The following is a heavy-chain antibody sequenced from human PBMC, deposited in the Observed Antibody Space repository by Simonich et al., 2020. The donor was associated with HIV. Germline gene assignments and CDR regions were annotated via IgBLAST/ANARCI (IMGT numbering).Heavy chain of an antibody. CDR2: MNTKRGNK. Sequence: QVQLVQSGAEVKKPGASGKVYCKASGYTSSLYDINWVRQSTGQGLGLIRWMNTKRGNKSYAKKFQGRGTITRNSSITTAYMELSSLRSEDTAVYYCARGLGASRYVGENWFDPWGQGTLVIVSS. CDR1: GYTSSLYD. CDR3: ARGLGASRYVGENWFDP. D-gene: IGHD6-13*01. V-gene: IGHV1-8*03. J-gene: IGHJ5*02.